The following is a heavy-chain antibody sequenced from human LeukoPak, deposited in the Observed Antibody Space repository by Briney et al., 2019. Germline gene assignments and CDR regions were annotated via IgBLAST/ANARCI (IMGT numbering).Heavy chain of an antibody. CDR2: ISYTGTTI. Sequence: GGSLRLSCAASGFTFSGYSMNWVRRAPGKGLEWVSYISYTGTTIYYADSVGGRFTISTDNAKTSLYLQMNSLRGEDTAVYYCARIAAGHMDVWGKGTTVTVSS. J-gene: IGHJ6*03. CDR3: ARIAAGHMDV. CDR1: GFTFSGYS. D-gene: IGHD6-6*01. V-gene: IGHV3-48*01.